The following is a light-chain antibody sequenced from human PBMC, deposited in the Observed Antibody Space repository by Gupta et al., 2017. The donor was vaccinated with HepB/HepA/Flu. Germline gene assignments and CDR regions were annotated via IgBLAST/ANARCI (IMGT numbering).Light chain of an antibody. CDR1: QTVSSDSNNKNF. V-gene: IGKV4-1*01. J-gene: IGKJ2*01. CDR2: LTS. CDR3: QQEVSLPYT. Sequence: DIVMTQSPDSLAVSLGERATIHCKSSQTVSSDSNNKNFVAWYQQRPGQSPSLLIYLTSTRQSGVPDRSSGSGSGTDFTLTISSLHAAAVAVYYCQQEVSLPYTFGQGTKMKIK.